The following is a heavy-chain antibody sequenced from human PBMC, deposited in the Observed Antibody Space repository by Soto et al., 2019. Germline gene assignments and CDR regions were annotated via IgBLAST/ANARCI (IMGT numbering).Heavy chain of an antibody. Sequence: PSETLSLTCTVSGASMSAYYWSWIRQPPGKGLEWIGYIYSSGSTYYNPSLKGRVTISVDTSKNQFSLKLSSVTAADTAVYYCARDQGRMVRGDDAFDIWGQGTMVTVSS. CDR3: ARDQGRMVRGDDAFDI. CDR2: IYSSGST. V-gene: IGHV4-59*12. J-gene: IGHJ3*02. D-gene: IGHD3-10*01. CDR1: GASMSAYY.